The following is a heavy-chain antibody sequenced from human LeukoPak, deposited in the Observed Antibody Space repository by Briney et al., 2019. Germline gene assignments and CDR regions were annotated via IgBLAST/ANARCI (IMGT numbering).Heavy chain of an antibody. CDR2: INPSGRT. Sequence: MPSETLSLTCAVYGGSFSGYYWNWIRQPPGKGLEWIGEINPSGRTNYNPSLKSRVTISVDTSKNQFSLKLSSVTAADTAVYHCARVIAAAGYDAFDIWGQGTMVTVSS. CDR3: ARVIAAAGYDAFDI. CDR1: GGSFSGYY. J-gene: IGHJ3*02. V-gene: IGHV4-34*01. D-gene: IGHD6-13*01.